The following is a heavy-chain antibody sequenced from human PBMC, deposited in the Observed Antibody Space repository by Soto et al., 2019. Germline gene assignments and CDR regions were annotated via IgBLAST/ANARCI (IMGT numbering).Heavy chain of an antibody. CDR2: ISGSGGST. V-gene: IGHV3-23*01. CDR1: GFTFSSYA. CDR3: AKDVRKDGSSWYSAANPTDFDY. Sequence: GGPLRLSCAASGFTFSSYAMSWVRQAPGKGLEWVSAISGSGGSTYYADSVKGRFTISRDNSKNTLYLQMNSLRAEDTAVYYCAKDVRKDGSSWYSAANPTDFDYWGQGTLVTVSS. J-gene: IGHJ4*02. D-gene: IGHD6-13*01.